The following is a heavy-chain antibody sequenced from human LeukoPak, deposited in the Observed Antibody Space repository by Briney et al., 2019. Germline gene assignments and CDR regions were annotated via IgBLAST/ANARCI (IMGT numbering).Heavy chain of an antibody. V-gene: IGHV3-23*01. CDR2: IGFGDDSA. CDR1: GFTFNSYA. D-gene: IGHD3-9*01. Sequence: GGSLRLSCAASGFTFNSYAMSWVRQAPGKGLEWVSTIGFGDDSAYYADSVKGRFTISRDNSKNTLYLQMNYLRAEDTAVYYCAKDPTSVGGRHDWLLDSWGQGTLVTVTS. J-gene: IGHJ5*02. CDR3: AKDPTSVGGRHDWLLDS.